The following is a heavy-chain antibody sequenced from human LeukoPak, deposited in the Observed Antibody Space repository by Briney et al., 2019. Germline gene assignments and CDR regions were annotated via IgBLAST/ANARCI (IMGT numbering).Heavy chain of an antibody. CDR2: IYTSGST. J-gene: IGHJ5*02. V-gene: IGHV4-4*07. Sequence: SETLSLTCTVSGGSISGYYWSWIRQPAGKGLEWIGRIYTSGSTNYNPSLKSRVTMSVDTSKNQFSLKLSSVTAADTAVYYCARDGQQLVRGGGWFDPWGQGTLVTVSS. D-gene: IGHD6-6*01. CDR3: ARDGQQLVRGGGWFDP. CDR1: GGSISGYY.